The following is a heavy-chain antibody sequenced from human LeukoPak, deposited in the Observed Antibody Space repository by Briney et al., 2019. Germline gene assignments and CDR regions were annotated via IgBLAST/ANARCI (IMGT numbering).Heavy chain of an antibody. CDR2: INPNSGDT. CDR3: ASGAPEV. CDR1: GYTFTDYY. Sequence: GVSVKVSCKASGYTFTDYYINWVRQAPGQGLEWIGWINPNSGDTNYAQKFQDRVTMTRDTSISTAYIELNFLRSDDTAVYYCASGAPEVWGKGTTVTVSS. D-gene: IGHD3-10*01. J-gene: IGHJ6*04. V-gene: IGHV1-2*02.